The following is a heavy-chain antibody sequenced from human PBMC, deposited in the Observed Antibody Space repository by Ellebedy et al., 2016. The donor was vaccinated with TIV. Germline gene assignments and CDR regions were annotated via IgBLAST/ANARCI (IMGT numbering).Heavy chain of an antibody. CDR1: GFLLNTHGEG. J-gene: IGHJ6*02. CDR2: IYGNGDQ. CDR3: ALETLWVPHAIEV. Sequence: SGPTLVKPTQTLTLTCTFSGFLLNTHGEGVGWIRQPPGRALKWLALIYGNGDQRYNPFLKNRLTITKDISKNQVVLTMTNMDPVDTATYYCALETLWVPHAIEVWGQGTTVTVSS. D-gene: IGHD3-10*01. V-gene: IGHV2-5*01.